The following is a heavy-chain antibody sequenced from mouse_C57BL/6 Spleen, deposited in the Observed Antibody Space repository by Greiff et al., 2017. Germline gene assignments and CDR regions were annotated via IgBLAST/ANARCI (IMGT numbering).Heavy chain of an antibody. D-gene: IGHD4-1*01. J-gene: IGHJ2*01. CDR1: GYTFTDYE. CDR3: TRGGTLTGNDY. CDR2: IDPETGGT. V-gene: IGHV1-15*01. Sequence: VKLQESGAELVRPGASVTLSCKASGYTFTDYEMHWVKQTPVHGLEWIGAIDPETGGTAYNQKFKGKAILTADKSSSTAYMGLRSLTSEDSAVYYCTRGGTLTGNDYWGQGTTLTVSS.